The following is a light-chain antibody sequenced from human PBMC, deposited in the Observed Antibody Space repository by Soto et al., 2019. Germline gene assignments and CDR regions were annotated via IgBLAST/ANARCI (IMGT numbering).Light chain of an antibody. CDR2: STN. V-gene: IGLV8-61*01. Sequence: QTVVTQEPPFSVSPGGTVTLTCGLNSGSVSSNNYPSWYQQTPGQPPRTLIYSTNTRSSGVPDRFSGSILGNKAALTITGAQADDASHYYCVLYMGSGIWVFGGGPKLTVL. J-gene: IGLJ3*02. CDR3: VLYMGSGIWV. CDR1: SGSVSSNNY.